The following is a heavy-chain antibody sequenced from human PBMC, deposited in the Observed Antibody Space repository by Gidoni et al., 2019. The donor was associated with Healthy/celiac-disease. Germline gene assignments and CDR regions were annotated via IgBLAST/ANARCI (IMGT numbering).Heavy chain of an antibody. J-gene: IGHJ4*02. Sequence: EVQLLESGGGLVQPGGSLRLSCAASGATFSSYALSWVRQAPGKGLEWVAGISGIGGSTYYADSLKGRFTISRDNSKNTLYLQMNSLRAEDTAVYYCAKEDGDYAIRYFAYWGQGTLVTVSS. V-gene: IGHV3-23*01. CDR2: ISGIGGST. D-gene: IGHD4-17*01. CDR3: AKEDGDYAIRYFAY. CDR1: GATFSSYA.